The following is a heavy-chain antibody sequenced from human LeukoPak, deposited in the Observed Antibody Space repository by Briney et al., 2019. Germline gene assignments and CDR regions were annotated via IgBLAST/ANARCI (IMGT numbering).Heavy chain of an antibody. CDR2: IYSGGST. D-gene: IGHD4/OR15-4a*01. CDR1: GYTVSNNY. CDR3: ARDANDYYYYMDV. J-gene: IGHJ6*03. Sequence: GGSLRLSCAVSGYTVSNNYMSWARQAPGKGLEWVSLIYSGGSTYYADSVKGRFTISRDNSKNTVYLQMNSLRAEDTAVYYCARDANDYYYYMDVWGKGTTVTVSS. V-gene: IGHV3-53*01.